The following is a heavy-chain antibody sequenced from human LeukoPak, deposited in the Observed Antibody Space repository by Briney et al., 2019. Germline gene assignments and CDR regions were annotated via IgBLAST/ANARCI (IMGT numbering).Heavy chain of an antibody. V-gene: IGHV1-8*01. CDR2: MNPNSGNT. Sequence: ASVKVSCKASGYTFTSYVINWVRQATGQGLEWMGWMNPNSGNTGYAQKFQGRVTMTRNTSISTAYMELSSLRSEDTAVYYCAGIGIVVVPAATNYYYYGMDVWGQGTTVTVSS. D-gene: IGHD2-2*01. J-gene: IGHJ6*02. CDR3: AGIGIVVVPAATNYYYYGMDV. CDR1: GYTFTSYV.